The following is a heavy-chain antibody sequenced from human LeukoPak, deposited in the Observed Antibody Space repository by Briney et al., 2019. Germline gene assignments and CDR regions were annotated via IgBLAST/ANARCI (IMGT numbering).Heavy chain of an antibody. D-gene: IGHD5-18*01. CDR1: GFTFSDYW. CDR3: ARGEFAWIQGSYGMNV. Sequence: PGGSLRLTCTASGFTFSDYWMSWVRQAPGKGPEWVANIKQDGSDKYCVDSVKGRFTISRDNAKNALYLQVNSLRPEDTAVYYCARGEFAWIQGSYGMNVWGQGTTVTVSS. J-gene: IGHJ6*02. CDR2: IKQDGSDK. V-gene: IGHV3-7*01.